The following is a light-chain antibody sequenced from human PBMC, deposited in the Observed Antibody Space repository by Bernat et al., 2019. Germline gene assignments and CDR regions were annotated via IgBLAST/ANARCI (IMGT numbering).Light chain of an antibody. V-gene: IGKV1-12*01. CDR1: QDISSW. J-gene: IGKJ4*01. Sequence: ATQDISSWLAWYQQKPGKAPKLLIYKASSFQSGVPSRFSGSGAGTDFTLTISSLQPEDFAAYLCIQYDTRPLTCGGGTKVEVK. CDR3: IQYDTRPLT. CDR2: KAS.